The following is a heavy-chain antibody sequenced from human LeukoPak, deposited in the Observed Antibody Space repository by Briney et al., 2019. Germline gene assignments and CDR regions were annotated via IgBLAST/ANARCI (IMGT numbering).Heavy chain of an antibody. V-gene: IGHV1-3*01. Sequence: EASVKVSCKASGYTFTSYAMHWVRQAPGQRLEWMGWINAGNGNTKYSQKFQGRVTITRDTSASTAYMELSSLRSDDTAVYYCARVVPAAMISCDYWGQGTLVTVSS. CDR1: GYTFTSYA. CDR2: INAGNGNT. J-gene: IGHJ4*02. CDR3: ARVVPAAMISCDY. D-gene: IGHD2-2*01.